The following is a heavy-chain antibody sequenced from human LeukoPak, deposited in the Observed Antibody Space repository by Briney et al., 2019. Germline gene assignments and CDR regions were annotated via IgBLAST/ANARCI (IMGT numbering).Heavy chain of an antibody. V-gene: IGHV1-2*02. Sequence: GASVKVSCKASGYIFTGYYMHWVRQAPGQGLEWMGWINPNSGGTNYAQKFQGRVTMTRDTSISTAYMELSRLRSDDTAVYYCARDLGAITGTSLDDYWGQGTLVTVSS. CDR3: ARDLGAITGTSLDDY. CDR2: INPNSGGT. J-gene: IGHJ4*02. D-gene: IGHD1-7*01. CDR1: GYIFTGYY.